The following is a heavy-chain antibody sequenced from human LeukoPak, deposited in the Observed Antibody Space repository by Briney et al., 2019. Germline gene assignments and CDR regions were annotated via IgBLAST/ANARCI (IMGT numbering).Heavy chain of an antibody. Sequence: GASVKVSCKASGGTFSSYAISWVRQAPGQGLEWMGGIIPIFGTANYAQKLQGRVTMTTDTSTSTAYMELRSLRSDDTAMYYCARVPIPEVLWFGEEQGGYYYYYMDVWGKGTTVTISS. CDR3: ARVPIPEVLWFGEEQGGYYYYYMDV. CDR2: IIPIFGTA. CDR1: GGTFSSYA. D-gene: IGHD3-10*01. V-gene: IGHV1-69*05. J-gene: IGHJ6*03.